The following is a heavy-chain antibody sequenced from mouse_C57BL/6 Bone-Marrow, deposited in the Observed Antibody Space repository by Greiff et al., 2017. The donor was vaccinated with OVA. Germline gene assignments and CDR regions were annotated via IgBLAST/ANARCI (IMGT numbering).Heavy chain of an antibody. CDR3: ARQVTTVVSRYAMDY. V-gene: IGHV5-6*02. CDR1: GFTFSSYG. CDR2: ISSGGSYT. Sequence: DVKLVESGGDLVKPGGSLKLSCAASGFTFSSYGMSWVRQTPDKRLEWVATISSGGSYTYYPDSVKGRFTISRDNAKNTLYLQMSSLKSDDTAMYYCARQVTTVVSRYAMDYWGQGTSVTVSS. D-gene: IGHD1-1*01. J-gene: IGHJ4*01.